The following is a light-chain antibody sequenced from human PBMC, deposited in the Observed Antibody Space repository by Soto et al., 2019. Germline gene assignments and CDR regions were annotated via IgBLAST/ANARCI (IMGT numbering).Light chain of an antibody. J-gene: IGKJ3*01. CDR2: WAS. Sequence: DIVMTQSPDSLAVSLGERATINCKSSQSGLSSSNKNYLAWYEQKPGQPPKLLIYWASARESGDPDRVSGSGSGTESPLTISSLQAEDVAVYYCQQYIALPFAFGPGTKVDIK. V-gene: IGKV4-1*01. CDR1: QSGLSSSNKNY. CDR3: QQYIALPFA.